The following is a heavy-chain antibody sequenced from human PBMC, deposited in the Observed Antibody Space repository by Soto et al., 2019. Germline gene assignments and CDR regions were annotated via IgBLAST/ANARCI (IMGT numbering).Heavy chain of an antibody. Sequence: EVQLLESGGGLVQPGGSLRLSCAASGFTFSSYAMSWVRQAPGKGLEWVSVITGSGGSTYYADSVKGRFTISRDNSKKTLYLQMNSLRAEDTAVYYCAKVEDSSGHYYDPFDYWGQGTLVTVSS. CDR1: GFTFSSYA. CDR3: AKVEDSSGHYYDPFDY. D-gene: IGHD3-22*01. V-gene: IGHV3-23*01. CDR2: ITGSGGST. J-gene: IGHJ4*02.